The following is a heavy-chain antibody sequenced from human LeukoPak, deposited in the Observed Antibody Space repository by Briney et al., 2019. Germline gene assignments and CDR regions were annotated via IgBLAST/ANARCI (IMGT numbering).Heavy chain of an antibody. J-gene: IGHJ4*02. CDR1: GYTFTGYY. CDR2: INPNSGGT. CDR3: ARDGGVSSGYTPKSFDY. D-gene: IGHD3-22*01. Sequence: APVKVSCKASGYTFTGYYTHWVRQAPGQGLEWMGRINPNSGGTNYAQKFQGRVTMTRDTSISTAYMELSRLRSDDTAVYYCARDGGVSSGYTPKSFDYWGQGTLVTVSS. V-gene: IGHV1-2*06.